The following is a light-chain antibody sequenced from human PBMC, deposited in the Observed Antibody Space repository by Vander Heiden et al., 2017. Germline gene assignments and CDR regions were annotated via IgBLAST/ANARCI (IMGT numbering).Light chain of an antibody. Sequence: EIGMTLSPATLSVSPGERATLSCRASQSVSSNLAWYQQKPGQAPRLLIYGASTRATCIPARFSGSGSWTEFTLTISSLQSEDFAVYYCQQYNNWPPGFGQVTRLEI. J-gene: IGKJ5*01. CDR3: QQYNNWPPG. CDR2: GAS. V-gene: IGKV3-15*01. CDR1: QSVSSN.